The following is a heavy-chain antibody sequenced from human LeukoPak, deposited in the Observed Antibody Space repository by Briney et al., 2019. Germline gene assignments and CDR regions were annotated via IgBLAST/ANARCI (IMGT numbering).Heavy chain of an antibody. J-gene: IGHJ3*02. CDR1: GGSISSNY. V-gene: IGHV4-59*12. Sequence: SETLSLTCTVSGGSISSNYCSWIRQSPGKGLEWIAYMSYSGHSNSNPSLRSRVTTSVDTSKNQFSLRLNTVTAADTAVYKCATIVRGGASFDIWGRGTMVTVSS. D-gene: IGHD1-26*01. CDR3: ATIVRGGASFDI. CDR2: MSYSGHS.